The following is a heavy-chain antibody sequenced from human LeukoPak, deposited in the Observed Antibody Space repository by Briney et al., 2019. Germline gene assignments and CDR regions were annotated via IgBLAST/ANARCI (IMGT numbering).Heavy chain of an antibody. J-gene: IGHJ4*02. V-gene: IGHV1-8*01. CDR2: MNPNSVNT. CDR1: GYTFTSYD. CDR3: SRVAFPSHYDILTGYPTVDY. Sequence: ASVKVSCKASGYTFTSYDINWVRQATGQGLEWMGWMNPNSVNTGYAQKFQGRVTMTTNTSISTAYMELSSLRSEDTAVYYSSRVAFPSHYDILTGYPTVDYGGQGTLVTVSS. D-gene: IGHD3-9*01.